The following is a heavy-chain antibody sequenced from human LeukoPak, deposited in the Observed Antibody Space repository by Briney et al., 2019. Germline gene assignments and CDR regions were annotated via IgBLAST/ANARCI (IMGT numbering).Heavy chain of an antibody. V-gene: IGHV1-2*02. J-gene: IGHJ6*03. CDR3: ARDVAAAGIGNYYYYYYMDV. D-gene: IGHD6-13*01. CDR2: INPNSGGT. Sequence: ASVKVSCKASRYTFTSYYMHWVRQAPGQGLEWMGWINPNSGGTNYAQKFQGRVTMTRDTSISTAYMELSRLRSDDTAVYYCARDVAAAGIGNYYYYYYMDVWGKGTTVTISS. CDR1: RYTFTSYY.